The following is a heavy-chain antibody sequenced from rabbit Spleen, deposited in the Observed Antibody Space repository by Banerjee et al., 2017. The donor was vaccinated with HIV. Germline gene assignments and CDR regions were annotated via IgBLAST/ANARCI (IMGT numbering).Heavy chain of an antibody. CDR2: VYAGSSGST. Sequence: QSLEESGGDLVKPGASLTLTCKASGFSFSSDYYMCWVRQAPGKGLEWIACVYAGSSGSTYSATWAKGRFTISKTSSTTVTLQMTSLTAADTATYFCARDTGTSFSTYGMDLWGPGTLVTVS. J-gene: IGHJ6*01. D-gene: IGHD8-1*01. CDR3: ARDTGTSFSTYGMDL. V-gene: IGHV1S40*01. CDR1: GFSFSSDYY.